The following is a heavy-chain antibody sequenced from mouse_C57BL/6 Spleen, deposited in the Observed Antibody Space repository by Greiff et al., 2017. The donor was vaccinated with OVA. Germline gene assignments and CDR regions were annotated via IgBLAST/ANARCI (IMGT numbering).Heavy chain of an antibody. CDR2: IYPGSGNT. D-gene: IGHD1-1*01. CDR3: ARVYGRVYYAMDY. Sequence: QVQLQQSGPELVKPGASVKISCKASGYSFTSYYIHWVKQRPGQGLEWIGWIYPGSGNTKYNEKFKGKATLTADASSSTAYMQLSSLTSEDSAVYYCARVYGRVYYAMDYWGQGTSVTVSS. CDR1: GYSFTSYY. V-gene: IGHV1-66*01. J-gene: IGHJ4*01.